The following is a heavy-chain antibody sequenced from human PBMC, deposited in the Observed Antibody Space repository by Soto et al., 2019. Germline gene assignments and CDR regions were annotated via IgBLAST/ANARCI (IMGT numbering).Heavy chain of an antibody. CDR2: IYSSGTT. CDR3: ARGGTRRFTTIVVFWFDP. J-gene: IGHJ5*02. Sequence: PSETLSLTCTVSGGSISNYYWSWIRQPPGKGLEWIGYIYSSGTTNYNPSLKSRVTISVDTSKKQFSLKLSSVTAADTAVYYCARGGTRRFTTIVVFWFDPWGQGTLVTV. CDR1: GGSISNYY. V-gene: IGHV4-59*12. D-gene: IGHD3-22*01.